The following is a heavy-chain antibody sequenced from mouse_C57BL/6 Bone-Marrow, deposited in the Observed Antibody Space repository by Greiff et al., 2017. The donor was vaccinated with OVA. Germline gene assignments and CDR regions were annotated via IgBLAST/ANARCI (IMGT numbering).Heavy chain of an antibody. J-gene: IGHJ1*03. V-gene: IGHV1-63*01. CDR1: GYTFTNYW. CDR3: ARRGGSYYGSSYWYFDV. D-gene: IGHD1-1*01. Sequence: QVQLKQSGAELVRPGTSVKMSCKASGYTFTNYWIGWAKQRPGHGLEWIGDIYPGGGYTNYNEQFKGKATLTADKSSSTAYMQFSSLTSEDSAIYYCARRGGSYYGSSYWYFDVWGTGTTVTVSS. CDR2: IYPGGGYT.